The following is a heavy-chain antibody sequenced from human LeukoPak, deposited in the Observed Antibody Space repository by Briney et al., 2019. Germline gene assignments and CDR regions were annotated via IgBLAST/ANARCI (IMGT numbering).Heavy chain of an antibody. Sequence: SETLSLTCAVYGGSFSGYYWSWIRQPPGKGLEWIGEINHSGSTNYNPSLKSRVTISVDTSKNQFSLKLSSVTAADTAVYYCARVGDSGGYYRYYFDYWGQGTLVTVSS. D-gene: IGHD3-22*01. V-gene: IGHV4-34*01. CDR1: GGSFSGYY. CDR2: INHSGST. CDR3: ARVGDSGGYYRYYFDY. J-gene: IGHJ4*02.